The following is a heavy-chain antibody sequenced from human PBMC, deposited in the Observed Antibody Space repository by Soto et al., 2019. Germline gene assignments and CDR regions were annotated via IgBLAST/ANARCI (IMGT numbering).Heavy chain of an antibody. CDR3: ARSNWNYVRTLDY. Sequence: SETLSLTCAVSSGSIGSSYWCSWVRQPPGKGLEWIGEIHHSGSTNYNPSLKSRVTMSVDKSKNQFSLKLSSVTAANTAVYYCARSNWNYVRTLDYWGQGTLVTVSS. V-gene: IGHV4-4*02. CDR1: SGSIGSSYW. D-gene: IGHD1-7*01. CDR2: IHHSGST. J-gene: IGHJ4*02.